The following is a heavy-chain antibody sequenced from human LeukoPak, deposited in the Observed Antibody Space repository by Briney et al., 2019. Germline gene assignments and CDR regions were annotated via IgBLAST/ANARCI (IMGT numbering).Heavy chain of an antibody. Sequence: GGSLRLSCAASGFTFDNYGINWVRQAPGKGLEWVSRIHWNGGRTGYADSVKGRFTISRDNAKNSLYLQMNSLRAEDTAVYYCASNSGYTAGLWGQGTLVTVSS. CDR3: ASNSGYTAGL. D-gene: IGHD5-12*01. CDR2: IHWNGGRT. CDR1: GFTFDNYG. V-gene: IGHV3-20*04. J-gene: IGHJ4*02.